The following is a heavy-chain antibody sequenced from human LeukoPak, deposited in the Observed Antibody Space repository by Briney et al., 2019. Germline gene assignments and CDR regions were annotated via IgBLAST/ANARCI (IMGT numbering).Heavy chain of an antibody. J-gene: IGHJ3*02. V-gene: IGHV3-74*01. D-gene: IGHD1-26*01. Sequence: PGGSLRLSCAASGFTFSSYWMRWVRQAPGKRLVWVSRINSDGSSTSYADSVKGRFTISRDNAKNTLYLQMNSLRAEDTAVYYCASLTIVGATVGAFDIWGQGTMITVSS. CDR3: ASLTIVGATVGAFDI. CDR1: GFTFSSYW. CDR2: INSDGSST.